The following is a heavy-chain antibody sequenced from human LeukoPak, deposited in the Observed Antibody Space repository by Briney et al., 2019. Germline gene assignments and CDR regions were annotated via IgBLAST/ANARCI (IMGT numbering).Heavy chain of an antibody. V-gene: IGHV3-30*03. D-gene: IGHD2-21*01. J-gene: IGHJ3*02. CDR2: ISFDETYK. CDR1: GFTFSSYA. CDR3: ARSRPSSHIVVVVGASRVAFDI. Sequence: GGSLRLSCAASGFTFSSYAMSWVRQAPGKGLEWVAAISFDETYKYYTDAVKGRFTISRDNSKNMMYLQMNSLGAEDTAVYYCARSRPSSHIVVVVGASRVAFDIWGQGTMVTVSS.